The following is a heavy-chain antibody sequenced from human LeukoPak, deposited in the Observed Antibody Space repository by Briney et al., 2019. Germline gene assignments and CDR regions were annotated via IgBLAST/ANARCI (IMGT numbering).Heavy chain of an antibody. CDR1: GFTFSSYG. CDR2: IWYGGSNK. Sequence: QPGRSLRLSCAASGFTFSSYGMHWVRQAPGKGLEWVAVIWYGGSNKYYADSVKGRFTISRDNSKNTLYLQMNSLRAEDTAVYYCAKGYSSGWYAFDYWGQGTLVTVSS. CDR3: AKGYSSGWYAFDY. D-gene: IGHD6-19*01. J-gene: IGHJ4*02. V-gene: IGHV3-33*08.